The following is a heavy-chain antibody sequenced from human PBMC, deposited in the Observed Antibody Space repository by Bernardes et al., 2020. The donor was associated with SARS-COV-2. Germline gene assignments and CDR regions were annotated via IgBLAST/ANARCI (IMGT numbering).Heavy chain of an antibody. Sequence: DSLKISCKASGYIFTHFWLGWVRQMPGKGLEWMGIIYPRDSDTKYNPSFEGQITISANRSTATAFLEWNSLKASDTAIYFCAKGGWALPFDYWGQGALVTVSS. CDR2: IYPRDSDT. D-gene: IGHD1-26*01. CDR1: GYIFTHFW. V-gene: IGHV5-51*01. CDR3: AKGGWALPFDY. J-gene: IGHJ4*02.